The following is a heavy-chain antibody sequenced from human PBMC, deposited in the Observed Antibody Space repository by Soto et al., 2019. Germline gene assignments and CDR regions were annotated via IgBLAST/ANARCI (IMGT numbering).Heavy chain of an antibody. D-gene: IGHD3-3*01. CDR1: GFTFGTYT. J-gene: IGHJ6*02. V-gene: IGHV3-23*01. CDR2: ISGSDGTT. CDR3: AKLDFWNSYYGLDV. Sequence: EVQLLESGGGLVQPGGSLRLSYAASGFTFGTYTMSWVCQAPGKGLEWVSSISGSDGTTYYADSVKGRFSISRDKSKTTLYLQMNSLRAEDTAIYYCAKLDFWNSYYGLDVWGQGTTVTVSS.